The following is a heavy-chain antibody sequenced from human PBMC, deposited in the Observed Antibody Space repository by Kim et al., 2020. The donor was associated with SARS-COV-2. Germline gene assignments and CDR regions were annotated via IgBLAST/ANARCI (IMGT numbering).Heavy chain of an antibody. J-gene: IGHJ4*02. CDR1: GDTFSSYG. D-gene: IGHD1-1*01. V-gene: IGHV1-18*01. CDR2: ISAYTGKT. Sequence: ASVKVSCKASGDTFSSYGFDWVRQAPGQGLEWMGWISAYTGKTHYAQKYQDRVTLTTDTSTKTAYMELRSLRSDDSAIYYCAKSYWNGGQIESWGQGTLVTVSS. CDR3: AKSYWNGGQIES.